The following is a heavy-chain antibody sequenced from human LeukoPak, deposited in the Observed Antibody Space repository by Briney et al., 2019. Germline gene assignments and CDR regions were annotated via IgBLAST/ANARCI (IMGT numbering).Heavy chain of an antibody. CDR2: IRGNGDTT. J-gene: IGHJ4*02. V-gene: IGHV3-23*01. Sequence: PGGSLRLSCAASGFTFSTYAMSWVRQAPGRGLEWVSAIRGNGDTTYYADSVKGRFTISRDNSKNTLYLQMNSLRDEDTAVYYCAKAPTMTTWVVDYGGQGTLVAVSS. CDR1: GFTFSTYA. D-gene: IGHD4-17*01. CDR3: AKAPTMTTWVVDY.